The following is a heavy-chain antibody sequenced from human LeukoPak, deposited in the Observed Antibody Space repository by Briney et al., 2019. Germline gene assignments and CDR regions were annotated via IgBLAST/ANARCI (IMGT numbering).Heavy chain of an antibody. J-gene: IGHJ2*01. D-gene: IGHD5-24*01. CDR3: AGGTTTVEMASSVSWYLDL. Sequence: SVKVSCKASGYTFTSYGISWVRQAPGQGLEWMGGIISGLDTAKYAQKFQGRVTIIADESTGTAYMEVSSLRSDDTAVYYCAGGTTTVEMASSVSWYLDLWGRGTLVTVSS. CDR1: GYTFTSYG. CDR2: IISGLDTA. V-gene: IGHV1-69*13.